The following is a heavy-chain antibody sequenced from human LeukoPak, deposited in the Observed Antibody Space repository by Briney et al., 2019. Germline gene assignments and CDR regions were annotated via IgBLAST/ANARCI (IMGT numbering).Heavy chain of an antibody. D-gene: IGHD3-3*01. CDR1: GITFSSFG. CDR3: ARDGITIMDV. J-gene: IGHJ6*03. Sequence: PGGSLRLSCAASGITFSSFGMHWVRQAPGKGLEWVSSISTSSVYIYYADSVKGRFTISRDNAKNSLWLQMNSLRAEDTAVYYCARDGITIMDVWGKGTTVTVSS. V-gene: IGHV3-21*01. CDR2: ISTSSVYI.